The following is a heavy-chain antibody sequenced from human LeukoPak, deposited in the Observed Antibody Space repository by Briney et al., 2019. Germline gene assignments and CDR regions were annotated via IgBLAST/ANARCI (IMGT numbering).Heavy chain of an antibody. V-gene: IGHV3-48*03. CDR3: ARGYRSKYYYDSSTYSDY. CDR1: GFTFSAYE. Sequence: PGGSLKLSCAASGFTFSAYEMNWVRQAPGKGLEWVSYISSRADTIYYADSVKGRFTISRDSAKNSLYLQMNSLRAEDTAVYYCARGYRSKYYYDSSTYSDYWGQGTLLTVSS. D-gene: IGHD3-22*01. J-gene: IGHJ4*02. CDR2: ISSRADTI.